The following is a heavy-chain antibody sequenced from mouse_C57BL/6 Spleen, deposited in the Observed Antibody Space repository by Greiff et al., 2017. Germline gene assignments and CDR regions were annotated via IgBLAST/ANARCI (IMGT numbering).Heavy chain of an antibody. D-gene: IGHD2-5*01. CDR2: IDPETGGT. Sequence: QVQLQQSGAELVRPGASVTLSCKASGYTFTDYEMHWVKQTPVHGLEWIGAIDPETGGTAYNQKFKGKAILTADKSSSTAYMELRSLTSEDSAVYYCTRGGSNYFYAMDYWGQGTSVTVSS. V-gene: IGHV1-15*01. CDR1: GYTFTDYE. CDR3: TRGGSNYFYAMDY. J-gene: IGHJ4*01.